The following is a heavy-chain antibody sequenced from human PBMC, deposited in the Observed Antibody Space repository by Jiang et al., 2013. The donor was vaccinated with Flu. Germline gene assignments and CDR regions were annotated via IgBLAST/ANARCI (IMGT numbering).Heavy chain of an antibody. D-gene: IGHD4-23*01. Sequence: GPGLVKPSETLSLTCALNRGSFRGYYWNWIRQTPGKGLEWIGEINESGITNYHPSLTSRVTMSVDTSKNQFYLKLTSVTAADTAVYYCARGKRSTVITPRLGDLWGRGTMVTVSS. CDR3: ARGKRSTVITPRLGDL. CDR2: INESGIT. CDR1: RGSFRGYY. J-gene: IGHJ2*01. V-gene: IGHV4-34*01.